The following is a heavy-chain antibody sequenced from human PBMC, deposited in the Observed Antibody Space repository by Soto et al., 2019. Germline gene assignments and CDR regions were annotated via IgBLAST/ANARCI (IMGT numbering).Heavy chain of an antibody. V-gene: IGHV4-34*01. J-gene: IGHJ6*03. Sequence: SETLSLTSAVYGGSFSGYYWSWIRQPPGKRLEWIGEINHSGSTNYNPSLKSRVTISVDTSKNQFSLKLSSVTAADTAVYYCARERPIGYCSSTSCFPYYYYYMDVWGKGTTVTVSS. CDR1: GGSFSGYY. CDR2: INHSGST. D-gene: IGHD2-2*01. CDR3: ARERPIGYCSSTSCFPYYYYYMDV.